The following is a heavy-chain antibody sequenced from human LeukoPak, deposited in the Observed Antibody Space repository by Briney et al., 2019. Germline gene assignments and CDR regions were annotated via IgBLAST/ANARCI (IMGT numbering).Heavy chain of an antibody. CDR3: ARGTLTYYYGSGDEPDY. CDR1: GGSFSGYY. Sequence: PSETLSLTCTVYGGSFSGYYWSWIRQPPGKGLEWIGEINHSGSTNYNPSLKSRVTISVDTSKNQFSLKLSSVTAADTAVYYCARGTLTYYYGSGDEPDYWGQGTLVTVSS. CDR2: INHSGST. D-gene: IGHD3-10*01. J-gene: IGHJ4*02. V-gene: IGHV4-34*01.